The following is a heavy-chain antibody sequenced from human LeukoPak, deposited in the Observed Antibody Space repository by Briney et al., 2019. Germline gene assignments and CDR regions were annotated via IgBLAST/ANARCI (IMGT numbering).Heavy chain of an antibody. CDR2: IQTDGSNT. D-gene: IGHD2-2*01. Sequence: GESLKISCAASGFTFSTYWMHWVRQAPGKGLVWVSRIQTDGSNTDYADSVKGRFTISRDNAKSTLYLQMNSLRVEDTAVYYCAGETVPRGLGNWGQGTLVTVSS. CDR3: AGETVPRGLGN. V-gene: IGHV3-74*01. CDR1: GFTFSTYW. J-gene: IGHJ4*02.